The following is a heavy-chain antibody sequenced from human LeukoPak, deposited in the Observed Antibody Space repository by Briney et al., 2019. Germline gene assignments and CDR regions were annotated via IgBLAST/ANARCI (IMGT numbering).Heavy chain of an antibody. CDR3: ARDSDYYGSGSYSFDY. CDR2: MNPNSGNT. CDR1: GYTFTSYD. D-gene: IGHD3-10*01. V-gene: IGHV1-8*01. J-gene: IGHJ4*02. Sequence: ASVKVSCKASGYTFTSYDINWVRQATGQGLEWMGWMNPNSGNTGYAQKFQGRVTMTRNTSISTAYMELSSLRSEDTAVYYCARDSDYYGSGSYSFDYWGQGTLVTVSS.